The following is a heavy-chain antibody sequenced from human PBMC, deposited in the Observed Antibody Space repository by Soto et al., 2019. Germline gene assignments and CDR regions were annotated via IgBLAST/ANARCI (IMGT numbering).Heavy chain of an antibody. J-gene: IGHJ3*02. CDR3: AAYNTSRHAAFDI. CDR2: MNEDANTK. V-gene: IGHV3-7*01. Sequence: PGGSLRLSCAAPGFTFSGSAMHWVRQAPGKGLEWLANMNEDANTKYYVDSVKGRFTILGDSAGNSLLLKMASLRAEDTAVYFCAAYNTSRHAAFDIWGRGTLVTVSS. D-gene: IGHD1-20*01. CDR1: GFTFSGSA.